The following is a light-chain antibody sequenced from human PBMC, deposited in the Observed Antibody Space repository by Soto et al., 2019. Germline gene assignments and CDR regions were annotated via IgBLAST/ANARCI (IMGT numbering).Light chain of an antibody. CDR3: PQGYSMPGLT. Sequence: DIHMTQSPSSLSASVGDRVTITCRASQTISNYLNWYRQKPGKAPELLIYAASSLQSGVPSRFSRSGSETDFTLNISSLQPDDFETYYCPQGYSMPGLTLGEEKKVEIK. J-gene: IGKJ4*01. CDR1: QTISNY. V-gene: IGKV1-39*01. CDR2: AAS.